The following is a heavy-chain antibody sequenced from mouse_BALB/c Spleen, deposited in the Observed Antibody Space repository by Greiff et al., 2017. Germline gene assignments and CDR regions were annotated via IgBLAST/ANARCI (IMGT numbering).Heavy chain of an antibody. J-gene: IGHJ4*01. D-gene: IGHD5-1*01. CDR1: GFSLTSYD. CDR3: VRSYPYYAMDY. V-gene: IGHV2-9-2*01. Sequence: LVESGPGLVAPSQSLSITCTVSGFSLTSYDISWIRQPPGKGLEWLGVIWTGGGTNYNSAFMSRLSISKDNSKSQVFLKMNSLQTDDTAIYYCVRSYPYYAMDYWGQGTSVTVSS. CDR2: IWTGGGT.